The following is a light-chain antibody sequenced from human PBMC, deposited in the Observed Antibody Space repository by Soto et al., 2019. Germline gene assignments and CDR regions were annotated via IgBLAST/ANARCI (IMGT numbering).Light chain of an antibody. CDR2: GAS. CDR1: QSVTSSY. V-gene: IGKV3-20*01. J-gene: IGKJ1*01. Sequence: IVLTQSPGTLSLSPGERATLSCRASQSVTSSYVAWYQQKPGLAPRLLIYGASSRATGIPDRFSGSGSGTDFTLTISRLEPEDFAVYYCQQSGTSPPTFGQGTKVDIK. CDR3: QQSGTSPPT.